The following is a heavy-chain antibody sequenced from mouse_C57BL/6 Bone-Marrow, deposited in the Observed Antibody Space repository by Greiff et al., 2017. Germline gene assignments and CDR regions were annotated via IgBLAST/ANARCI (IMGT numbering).Heavy chain of an antibody. D-gene: IGHD1-1*01. Sequence: QVQLQQSGPELVKPGASVKISCKASGYAFSSSWMNWVKQRPGKGLEWIGRIYPGDGDTNYNGKFKGKATLTADKSSSTAYMQLSSLTSEDSAVYFCAKYYGSSYHYWGQGTTLTVSS. V-gene: IGHV1-82*01. CDR1: GYAFSSSW. CDR2: IYPGDGDT. J-gene: IGHJ2*01. CDR3: AKYYGSSYHY.